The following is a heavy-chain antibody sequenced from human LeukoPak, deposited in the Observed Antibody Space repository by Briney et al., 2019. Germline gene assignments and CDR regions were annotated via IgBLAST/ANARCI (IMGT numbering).Heavy chain of an antibody. V-gene: IGHV3-7*05. CDR2: INQGGTVT. J-gene: IGHJ4*01. Sequence: PGGSLRLSCAASGFTFSDSGMHWVRQAPGKGLEWVANINQGGTVTYYVDSVKGRFTISRDNAKNSLYLQMNSLRAEDTAVYYCARDSYSGYIDYWGHGTLVTVSS. D-gene: IGHD3-22*01. CDR1: GFTFSDSG. CDR3: ARDSYSGYIDY.